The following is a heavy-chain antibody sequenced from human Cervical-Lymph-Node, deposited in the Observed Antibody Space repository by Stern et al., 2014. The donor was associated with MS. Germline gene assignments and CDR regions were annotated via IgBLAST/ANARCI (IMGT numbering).Heavy chain of an antibody. CDR1: GFTFSSYW. CDR2: ISSDGSST. J-gene: IGHJ4*02. V-gene: IGHV3-74*02. CDR3: ARSGGNKFDY. D-gene: IGHD4-23*01. Sequence: EVQLEESGGGLVQPGGSLRLSCAASGFTFSSYWMHWVRQAPGKGLVWVSRISSDGSSTSYADPVKGRFTISRDNAKNTLYLQMNSLRAEDTAVYHCARSGGNKFDYWGQGTLVTVSS.